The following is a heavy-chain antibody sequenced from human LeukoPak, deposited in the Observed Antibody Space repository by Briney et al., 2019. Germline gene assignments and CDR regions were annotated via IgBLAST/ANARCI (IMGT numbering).Heavy chain of an antibody. CDR1: GGSISSYY. V-gene: IGHV4-59*01. CDR3: ARDRLDAFDI. CDR2: IYYSGST. J-gene: IGHJ3*02. Sequence: SETLSLTCTVSGGSISSYYWSWIRQPPGKGLEWIGYIYYSGSTNYSPSLKSRVTISVDTSKNQFSLKLSSVTAADTAVYYCARDRLDAFDIWGQGTMVTVSS.